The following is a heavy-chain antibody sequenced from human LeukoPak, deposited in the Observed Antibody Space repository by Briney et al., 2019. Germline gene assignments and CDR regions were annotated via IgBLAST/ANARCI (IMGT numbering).Heavy chain of an antibody. CDR3: ARGPEGFQH. CDR1: GVSISSYY. CDR2: IYYSGST. J-gene: IGHJ1*01. Sequence: SETLSLTCTVSGVSISSYYWSWIRQPPGKGLEWIGYIYYSGSTNYNPSLKSRVTISVDTSKNQFSLKLSSVTAADTAVYYCARGPEGFQHWGQGTLVTVPS. V-gene: IGHV4-59*08.